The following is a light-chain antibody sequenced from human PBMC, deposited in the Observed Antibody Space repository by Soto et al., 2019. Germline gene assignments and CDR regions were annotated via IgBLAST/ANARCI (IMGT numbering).Light chain of an antibody. CDR3: QQRSNWTLT. J-gene: IGKJ4*01. CDR1: QSVRSY. V-gene: IGKV3-11*01. CDR2: DAS. Sequence: EIVFTQSPATLSLSPGERATLSCRASQSVRSYLAWYQQKPGQAPRLLIYDASNRATGIPARFSGSGAGTEFTLTISSLEPEDFAVDYCQQRSNWTLTFGGGTKVDIK.